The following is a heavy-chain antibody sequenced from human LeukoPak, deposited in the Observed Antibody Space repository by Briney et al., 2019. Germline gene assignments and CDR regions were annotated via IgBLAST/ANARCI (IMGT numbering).Heavy chain of an antibody. CDR1: GXTFSSYA. CDR2: MSGSGGTT. CDR3: AKRGYYYDSSGYYYFDY. D-gene: IGHD3-22*01. J-gene: IGHJ4*02. Sequence: GGSLRLSCAASGXTFSSYAVSWVRQAPGKGLEWVAVMSGSGGTTHYADSVKGRFTISRDNSKNTLYLQMNSLRAEDTAVYYCAKRGYYYDSSGYYYFDYWGQGTLVTVSS. V-gene: IGHV3-23*01.